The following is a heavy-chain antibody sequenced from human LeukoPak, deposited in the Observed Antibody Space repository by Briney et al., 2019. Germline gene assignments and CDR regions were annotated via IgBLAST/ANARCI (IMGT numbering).Heavy chain of an antibody. D-gene: IGHD2-15*01. CDR3: ASQGGLRNDF. CDR2: ICLDGRI. Sequence: SETLSLTCAVSGGSITTRDCWCWVRQPPGKGLEWIGEICLDGRIHYTPSLRGRLSISIDGSKAQFSLNLVSVAAADTAIYFCASQGGLRNDFWGQGILVSVSS. J-gene: IGHJ4*02. CDR1: GGSITTRDC. V-gene: IGHV4-4*02.